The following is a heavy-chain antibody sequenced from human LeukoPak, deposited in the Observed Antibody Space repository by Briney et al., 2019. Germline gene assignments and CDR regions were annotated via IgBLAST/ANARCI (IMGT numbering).Heavy chain of an antibody. J-gene: IGHJ4*02. V-gene: IGHV1-18*01. CDR1: GYTFTIYG. CDR3: ARDRPDIVATTYYFDY. CDR2: ISTYNGNT. D-gene: IGHD5-12*01. Sequence: ASVTVSFTASGYTFTIYGISWVRQAPGQGVEGMGGISTYNGNTNYAQKVQGRVTITTDTYTSTPYMELRSLRSDDTAVYYCARDRPDIVATTYYFDYWGQGTLVTVSS.